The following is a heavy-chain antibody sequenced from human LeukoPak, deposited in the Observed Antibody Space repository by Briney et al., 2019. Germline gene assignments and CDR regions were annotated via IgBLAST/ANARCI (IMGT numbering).Heavy chain of an antibody. J-gene: IGHJ4*02. CDR2: ISSSSTTR. CDR1: GFTFSSCS. V-gene: IGHV3-48*02. Sequence: GGSLRLSCVVSGFTFSSCSMNWVRQAPGKGLEWVSHISSSSTTRYYADSVKGRFTISRDNAKNSLYLQMNSLRDEDSAVYYCARDPHIAAAGTIFDYWGQGTLVTVSS. CDR3: ARDPHIAAAGTIFDY. D-gene: IGHD6-13*01.